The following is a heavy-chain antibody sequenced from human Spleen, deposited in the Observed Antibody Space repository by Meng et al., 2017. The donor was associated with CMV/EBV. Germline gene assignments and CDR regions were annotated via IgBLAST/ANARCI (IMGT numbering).Heavy chain of an antibody. V-gene: IGHV4-38-2*02. CDR2: IYHSGTT. Sequence: SETLSLTCTVSGYSIGSGYSWGWIRQPPGKGLEWIGSIYHSGTTYYNPSLKSRVTISVDTSQNQFSLKLSSVTAADTAVYFCAREVGSSPSFDYWGQGALVTVSS. J-gene: IGHJ4*02. CDR3: AREVGSSPSFDY. CDR1: GYSIGSGYS. D-gene: IGHD6-13*01.